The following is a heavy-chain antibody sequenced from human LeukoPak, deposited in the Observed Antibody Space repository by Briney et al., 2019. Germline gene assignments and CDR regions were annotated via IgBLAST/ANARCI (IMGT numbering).Heavy chain of an antibody. CDR2: IPYSGST. CDR1: GGPINEYY. J-gene: IGHJ4*02. V-gene: IGHV4-59*08. D-gene: IGHD3-10*01. Sequence: SETLSLTCTVSGGPINEYYWSRIRQPPGKGLEWIGYIPYSGSTTYIPSLKSRLTISVDTSKNQFSLRLASVTAADTAVYYCARLNGGDWGQGTLVTVSS. CDR3: ARLNGGD.